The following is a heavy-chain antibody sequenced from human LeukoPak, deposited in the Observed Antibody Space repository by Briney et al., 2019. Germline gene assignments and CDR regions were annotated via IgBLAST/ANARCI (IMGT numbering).Heavy chain of an antibody. J-gene: IGHJ4*02. CDR1: GFTFSTYA. CDR3: VRDPSNSGWAFDY. Sequence: GRSLRLSCAASGFTFSTYAMPWVRQAPGKGLEWVAMILYNGKNKHYADSVKGRFTISRDNSKNTLDLQMNSLRADDTAVYYCVRDPSNSGWAFDYWGQGTLVTVSS. V-gene: IGHV3-33*01. CDR2: ILYNGKNK. D-gene: IGHD6-19*01.